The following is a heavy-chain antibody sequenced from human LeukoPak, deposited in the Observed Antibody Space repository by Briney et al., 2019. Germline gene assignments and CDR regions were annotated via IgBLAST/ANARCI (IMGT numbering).Heavy chain of an antibody. CDR1: GGSISSSNW. Sequence: SETLSLTCAVSGGSISSSNWWSWVRQPPGKGLEWIGEIYHSGSTNYNPSLKSRVTISVDTSKNQFSLKLSSVTAADTAVYYCASWGGSGSFWFDPWGQGTLVTVSS. V-gene: IGHV4-4*02. D-gene: IGHD3-10*01. CDR3: ASWGGSGSFWFDP. J-gene: IGHJ5*02. CDR2: IYHSGST.